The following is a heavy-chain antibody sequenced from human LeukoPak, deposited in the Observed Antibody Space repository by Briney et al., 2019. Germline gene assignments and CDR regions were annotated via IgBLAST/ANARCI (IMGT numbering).Heavy chain of an antibody. CDR3: ARDLGTWCFDS. Sequence: GGSLRLSCAASGFTFSDSWMSWVRQAPGKGLEWVAVISNDGSNKYHAESVKGRLTISRDNAKNSLFLQMNSLRVEDTAVYYCARDLGTWCFDSWGQGTLVAVSS. CDR2: ISNDGSNK. D-gene: IGHD2-8*02. V-gene: IGHV3-7*03. J-gene: IGHJ4*02. CDR1: GFTFSDSW.